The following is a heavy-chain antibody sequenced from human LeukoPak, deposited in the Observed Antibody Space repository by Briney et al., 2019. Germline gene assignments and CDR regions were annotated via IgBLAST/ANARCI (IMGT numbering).Heavy chain of an antibody. Sequence: PSETLSLTCTVSGGSISSYYWSWIRQPPGKGLEWIGYIYYSGSTNYNPSLKSRVTISVDTSKNQFPLKLSSVTAADTAVYYCARDPSGSPYYYYGMDVWGQGTTVTVSS. CDR1: GGSISSYY. CDR3: ARDPSGSPYYYYGMDV. CDR2: IYYSGST. V-gene: IGHV4-59*01. J-gene: IGHJ6*02.